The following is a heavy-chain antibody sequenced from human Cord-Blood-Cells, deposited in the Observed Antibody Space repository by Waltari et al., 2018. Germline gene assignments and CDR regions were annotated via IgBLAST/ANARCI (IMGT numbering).Heavy chain of an antibody. V-gene: IGHV4-59*01. D-gene: IGHD3-10*01. CDR1: GGSISSYY. CDR2: IYYRGGT. CDR3: ARDRAYYGSGSYYFDI. Sequence: QVQLQESGPGLVKPSETLSLTCTVSGGSISSYYWSWIRQPPGKGLAWIGYIYYRGGTNYNPPPKSRFTITVDTSKNQFSLKLSSVTAADTAVYYCARDRAYYGSGSYYFDIWGQGTMVTVSS. J-gene: IGHJ3*02.